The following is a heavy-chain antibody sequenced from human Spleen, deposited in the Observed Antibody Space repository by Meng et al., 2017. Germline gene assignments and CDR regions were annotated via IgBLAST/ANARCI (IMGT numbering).Heavy chain of an antibody. CDR1: GYNFPDYY. CDR2: INPKSGDT. CDR3: ARDEDISAAGKLFGDY. D-gene: IGHD6-25*01. V-gene: IGHV1-2*06. Sequence: QGQLGQSGAEVKNPRASGKASCKPSGYNFPDYYMHGVRRAPGQGLEWMGRINPKSGDTHYAQKFQARVTMTGDTSISTAYMELSGLRSDDTAMYYCARDEDISAAGKLFGDYWGQGTLVTVSS. J-gene: IGHJ4*02.